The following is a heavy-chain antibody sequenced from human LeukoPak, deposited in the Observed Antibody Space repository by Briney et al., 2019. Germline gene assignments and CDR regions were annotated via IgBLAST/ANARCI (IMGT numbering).Heavy chain of an antibody. Sequence: GASVKVSCKTSGYTFTGHFTNWGRQAPEQGLEWMGWIKPKSGATAYAQKFQGRVTMTTDTAINTAYLEVSGLTPDDTAVYYCARVREWEEISGAIPDYFDYWGQGTLITVSS. CDR1: GYTFTGHF. V-gene: IGHV1-2*02. CDR3: ARVREWEEISGAIPDYFDY. J-gene: IGHJ4*02. D-gene: IGHD3-3*01. CDR2: IKPKSGAT.